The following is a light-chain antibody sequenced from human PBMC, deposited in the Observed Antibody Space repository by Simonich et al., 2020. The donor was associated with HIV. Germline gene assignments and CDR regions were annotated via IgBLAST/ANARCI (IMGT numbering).Light chain of an antibody. J-gene: IGKJ1*01. CDR3: QQSFSTPWT. V-gene: IGKV1-39*01. CDR2: AAS. CDR1: QSSSSY. Sequence: DIQMTQSPSFLSASVGDRVTVSCLASQSSSSYLNWYQQKPGKAPKLLIYAASSLQRGFPSRFSGSASGTDFTLTISSLQPEDFATYYCQQSFSTPWTFGQGTTVDIK.